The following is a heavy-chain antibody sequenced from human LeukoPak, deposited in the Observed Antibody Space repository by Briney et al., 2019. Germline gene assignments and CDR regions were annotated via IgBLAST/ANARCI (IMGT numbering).Heavy chain of an antibody. Sequence: PSETLSLTCTVSGGSIRSYYWSWIRQPAGKGLEWSGRIYTSGSTNYAPSLQSRVTTSVDKSKNQFSLKLSSVTAADTAVYYCARSDIVVVPAAHPGAFDIWGQGTMVTVSS. CDR1: GGSIRSYY. D-gene: IGHD2-2*01. V-gene: IGHV4-4*07. CDR3: ARSDIVVVPAAHPGAFDI. CDR2: IYTSGST. J-gene: IGHJ3*02.